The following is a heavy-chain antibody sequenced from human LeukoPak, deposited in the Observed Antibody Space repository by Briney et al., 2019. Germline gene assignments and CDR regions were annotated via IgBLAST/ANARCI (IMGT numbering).Heavy chain of an antibody. CDR1: GFAFSSYS. Sequence: PGGSLRLSCAASGFAFSSYSMNWVRQAPGKGLEWVSSISSSSSYIYYADSVKGRFTISRDNAKNSLYLQMNSLRAEDTAVYYCFGVVPAALYYFDYWGQGTLVTVSS. CDR3: FGVVPAALYYFDY. V-gene: IGHV3-21*01. D-gene: IGHD2-2*01. CDR2: ISSSSSYI. J-gene: IGHJ4*02.